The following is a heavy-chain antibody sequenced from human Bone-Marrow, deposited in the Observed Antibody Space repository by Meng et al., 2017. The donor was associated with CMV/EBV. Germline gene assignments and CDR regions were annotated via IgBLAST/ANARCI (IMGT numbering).Heavy chain of an antibody. CDR1: GGSFSGYY. D-gene: IGHD6-19*01. CDR3: ARGPLSSGWYR. CDR2: INHSGST. V-gene: IGHV4-34*01. Sequence: GSLRLSCAVYGGSFSGYYWSWIREPPGKGLVWIEEINHSGSTNYNPSLKSRVTISVDTSKHQFSLKLGSVTAADTAVYYCARGPLSSGWYRWGQGTLVTVSS. J-gene: IGHJ4*02.